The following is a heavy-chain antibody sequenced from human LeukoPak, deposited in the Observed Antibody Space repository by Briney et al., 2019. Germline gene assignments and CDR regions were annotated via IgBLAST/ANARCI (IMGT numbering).Heavy chain of an antibody. V-gene: IGHV4-34*01. J-gene: IGHJ5*02. CDR2: INHSGST. CDR1: GGSFSGYY. CDR3: ARGADPGWFDP. Sequence: SETLSLTCAVYGGSFSGYYWSWIRQPPGKGLEWIGEINHSGSTNYNPSLKSRVTISVDTSKNQSSLKLSSVTAADTAVYYCARGADPGWFDPWGQGTLVTVSS.